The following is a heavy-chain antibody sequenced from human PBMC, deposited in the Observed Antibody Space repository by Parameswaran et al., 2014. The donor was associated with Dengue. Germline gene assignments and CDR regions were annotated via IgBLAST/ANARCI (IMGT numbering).Heavy chain of an antibody. J-gene: IGHJ6*03. Sequence: PGKGLEWVSSISSGDTYIYYADSVKGRFTISRNNAKNSVYLQMNSLRAEDTAVYYCACFTVTSFPFYMDVWGKGTTVTVSS. CDR2: ISSGDTYI. D-gene: IGHD4-17*01. CDR3: ACFTVTSFPFYMDV. V-gene: IGHV3-21*03.